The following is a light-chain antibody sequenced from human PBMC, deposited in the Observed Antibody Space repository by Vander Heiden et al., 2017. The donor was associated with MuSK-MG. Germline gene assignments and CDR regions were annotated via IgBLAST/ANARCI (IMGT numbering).Light chain of an antibody. CDR3: QYYYSTET. CDR1: QSVLYSSNNKNY. Sequence: DVVSGQSPDSITVSLGERATINCKSSQSVLYSSNNKNYLAWYQQKPGPPPKLLIYGASTRESGVPDRFSGSSCGKDFTITTSSLQADDVAAYFSQYYYSTETFGQGTKVEIK. J-gene: IGKJ1*01. V-gene: IGKV4-1*01. CDR2: GAS.